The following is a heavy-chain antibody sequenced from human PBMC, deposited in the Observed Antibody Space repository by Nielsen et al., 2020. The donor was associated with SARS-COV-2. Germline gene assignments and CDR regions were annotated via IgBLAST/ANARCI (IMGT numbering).Heavy chain of an antibody. J-gene: IGHJ4*02. CDR3: ASMGSGSLNFDY. V-gene: IGHV4-59*12. CDR2: IYYSGST. D-gene: IGHD3-10*01. Sequence: SETLSLTCTVSGGSISSYYWSWIRQPPGKGLEWIGYIYYSGSTYYNPSLKSRVTISVDTSKNQFSLKLSSVTAADTAVYYCASMGSGSLNFDYWGQGTLVTVSS. CDR1: GGSISSYY.